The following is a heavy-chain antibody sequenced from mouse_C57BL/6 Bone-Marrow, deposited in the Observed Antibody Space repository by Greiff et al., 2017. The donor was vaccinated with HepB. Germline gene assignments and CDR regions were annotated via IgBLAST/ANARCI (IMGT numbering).Heavy chain of an antibody. D-gene: IGHD2-5*01. CDR2: IYPGGGYT. J-gene: IGHJ4*01. CDR3: ARKSNYVYYAMDY. Sequence: QVQLQQSGAELVRPGPSVKMSCKASGYTFTNYWIGWAKQRPGHGLEWIGDIYPGGGYTNYNEKFKGKATLTADKSSSTAYMQLSSLTSEDSAIYYCARKSNYVYYAMDYWGQGTSVTVSS. V-gene: IGHV1-63*01. CDR1: GYTFTNYW.